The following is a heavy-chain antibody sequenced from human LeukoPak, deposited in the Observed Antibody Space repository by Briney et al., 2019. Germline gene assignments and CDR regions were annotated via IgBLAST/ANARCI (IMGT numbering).Heavy chain of an antibody. CDR1: GGTFSSYA. J-gene: IGHJ4*02. CDR3: AREGLWFGSNYFDY. V-gene: IGHV1-69*05. Sequence: SVKVSCKASGGTFSSYAISWVRQAPGQGLEWMGGIIPIFGTANYAQKFQGRITITTDESTSTAYMELSSLRSEDTAVYYCAREGLWFGSNYFDYWGQGTLVTVSS. D-gene: IGHD3-10*01. CDR2: IIPIFGTA.